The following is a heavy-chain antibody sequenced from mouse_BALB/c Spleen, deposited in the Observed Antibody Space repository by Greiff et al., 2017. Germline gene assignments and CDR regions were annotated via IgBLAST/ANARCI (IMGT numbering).Heavy chain of an antibody. Sequence: EVQLQQSGPGLVKPSQSLSLTCTVTGYSITSDYAWNWIRQFPGNKLEWKGYISYSGSTSYNPSLKSRISITRDTSKNQFFLQLNSVTTEDTATYYCASEEGYYAMDYWGQGTSVTVSS. CDR1: GYSITSDYA. CDR3: ASEEGYYAMDY. V-gene: IGHV3-2*02. CDR2: ISYSGST. J-gene: IGHJ4*01.